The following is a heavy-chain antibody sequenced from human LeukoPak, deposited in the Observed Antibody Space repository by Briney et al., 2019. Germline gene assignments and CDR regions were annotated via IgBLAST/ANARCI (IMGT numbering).Heavy chain of an antibody. V-gene: IGHV3-23*01. Sequence: PGGSLRLSCAASGFTFSSYGMSWVRQAPGKGLEWVSAISGSGGSTYYADSVKGRFTISRDNSKNTLYLQMNSLRAEDTAVYYCAKDRRITMVRGAPFDYWGQGTLVTVSS. CDR2: ISGSGGST. CDR3: AKDRRITMVRGAPFDY. CDR1: GFTFSSYG. J-gene: IGHJ4*02. D-gene: IGHD3-10*01.